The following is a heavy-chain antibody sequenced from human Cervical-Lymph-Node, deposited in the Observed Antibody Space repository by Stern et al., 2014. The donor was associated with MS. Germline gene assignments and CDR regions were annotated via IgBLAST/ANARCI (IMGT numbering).Heavy chain of an antibody. Sequence: MQLVESGAEVKKPGASVKVSCKASGYTFTSYYMHWLRQAPGHGLEWMGIINPGGGSATYAEKFQGRVTMTRDTSTTTVSMELSGLRSDDTAVYYCARVADYDGGSSHAEYFQHWGQGTLVTVSS. V-gene: IGHV1-46*01. CDR3: ARVADYDGGSSHAEYFQH. D-gene: IGHD3-22*01. CDR2: INPGGGSA. CDR1: GYTFTSYY. J-gene: IGHJ1*01.